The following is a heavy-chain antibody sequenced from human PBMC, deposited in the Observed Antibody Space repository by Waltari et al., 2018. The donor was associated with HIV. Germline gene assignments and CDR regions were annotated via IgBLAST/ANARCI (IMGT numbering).Heavy chain of an antibody. V-gene: IGHV4-38-2*01. J-gene: IGHJ5*02. CDR2: IYHSGST. Sequence: QVQLQESGPGLVKPSETLSLTCAVSGYSISSGYYWGWIRQPPGKGLEWIGSIYHSGSTYYNPSLKSRVTISVDTSKNQFSLKLSSVTAADTAVYYCARSLGVGFDPWGQGTLVTVSS. D-gene: IGHD3-10*01. CDR1: GYSISSGYY. CDR3: ARSLGVGFDP.